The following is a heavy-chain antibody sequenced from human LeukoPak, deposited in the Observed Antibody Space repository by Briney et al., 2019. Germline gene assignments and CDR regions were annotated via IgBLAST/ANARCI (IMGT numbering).Heavy chain of an antibody. V-gene: IGHV3-11*01. J-gene: IGHJ4*02. CDR2: ISSSGSTI. Sequence: GGSLRLSFAASGFTFSDYYMSWIRQAPGKGLEWVSYISSSGSTIYYADSVKGRFTISRDNAKNSLYLQMNSLRAEDTAVYYCARDCRYYYDSSGYYYDYWGQGTLVTVSS. D-gene: IGHD3-22*01. CDR3: ARDCRYYYDSSGYYYDY. CDR1: GFTFSDYY.